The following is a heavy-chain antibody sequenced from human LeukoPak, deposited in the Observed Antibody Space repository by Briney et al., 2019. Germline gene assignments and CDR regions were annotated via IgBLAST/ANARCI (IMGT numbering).Heavy chain of an antibody. V-gene: IGHV3-48*01. CDR2: ISSSSSTI. CDR3: ARDLGTILPYYFDY. CDR1: GFTFSSYS. J-gene: IGHJ4*02. Sequence: GGYLRLSCAASGFTFSSYSMNWVRQAPGKGLEWVSYISSSSSTIYYADSVKGRFTISRDNAKNSLYLQMNSLGAEDTAVYYCARDLGTILPYYFDYWGQGTLVTVSS. D-gene: IGHD3-3*01.